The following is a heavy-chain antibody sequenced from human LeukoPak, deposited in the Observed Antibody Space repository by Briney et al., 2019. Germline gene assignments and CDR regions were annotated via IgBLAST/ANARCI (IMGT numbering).Heavy chain of an antibody. V-gene: IGHV1-2*02. CDR3: ARGRAYYYGSGSYLEPQDY. D-gene: IGHD3-10*01. CDR1: GYTFTGYY. J-gene: IGHJ4*02. Sequence: ASVKVSCKASGYTFTGYYMHWVRQAPGQGLEWMGWINPNSGGTNYAQKFQGKVTMTRNTSISTAYMELSRLRSDDTAVYYCARGRAYYYGSGSYLEPQDYWGQGTLVTVSS. CDR2: INPNSGGT.